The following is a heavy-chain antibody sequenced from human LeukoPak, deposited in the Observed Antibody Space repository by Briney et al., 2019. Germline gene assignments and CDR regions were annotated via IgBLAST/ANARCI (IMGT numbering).Heavy chain of an antibody. Sequence: ASVKVSCKASGYTFTSYDINWVRQATGQGLEWMGWMNPNSGNTGYAQKFQGRVTMTRDTSTSTVYMELSSLRSEDTAVYYCARDRYYDFWSGYQYYFDYWGQGTLVTVSS. D-gene: IGHD3-3*01. V-gene: IGHV1-8*01. CDR3: ARDRYYDFWSGYQYYFDY. J-gene: IGHJ4*02. CDR2: MNPNSGNT. CDR1: GYTFTSYD.